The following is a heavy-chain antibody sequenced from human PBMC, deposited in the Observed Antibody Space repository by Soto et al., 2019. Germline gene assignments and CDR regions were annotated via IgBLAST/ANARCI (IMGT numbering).Heavy chain of an antibody. Sequence: GGSLRLSCAASGFTFSNYFMHWVRQVPGEGLVWVSRMSGDGKTISYADSVKGRFTISRDNAKNTLYPQMNILRSEDTAVYYFARTYIPGIAGLYPWGQGTLFGVSS. V-gene: IGHV3-74*01. CDR1: GFTFSNYF. J-gene: IGHJ5*02. CDR3: ARTYIPGIAGLYP. CDR2: MSGDGKTI. D-gene: IGHD1-20*01.